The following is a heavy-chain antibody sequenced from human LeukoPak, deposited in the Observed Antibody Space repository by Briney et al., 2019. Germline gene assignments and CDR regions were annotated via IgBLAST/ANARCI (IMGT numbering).Heavy chain of an antibody. CDR2: IYYSGSS. CDR1: GGSINNGGYY. D-gene: IGHD4-17*01. Sequence: PSETLSLTCTVSGGSINNGGYYWSWIRQHPGKGLEWIGYIYYSGSSYYNPSLRSRVTISVDRSKNQFSLKLSSVTAADTAVYYCARAGTVTTPYNWFDPWGQGTLVTVSS. V-gene: IGHV4-30-4*01. CDR3: ARAGTVTTPYNWFDP. J-gene: IGHJ5*02.